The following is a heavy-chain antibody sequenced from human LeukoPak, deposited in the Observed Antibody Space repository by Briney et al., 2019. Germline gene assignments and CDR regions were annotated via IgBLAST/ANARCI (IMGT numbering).Heavy chain of an antibody. CDR2: VSPDSGDT. Sequence: ASVKVSCKASGYTFTNNDINWVRQATGQGIEWMGWVSPDSGDTGYAPNFRGRVTLTTDTSINTAYMELTSLTSEDTAIYYCTRGRAAGDWGQGTLVTVSS. D-gene: IGHD6-19*01. V-gene: IGHV1-8*01. CDR3: TRGRAAGD. CDR1: GYTFTNND. J-gene: IGHJ4*02.